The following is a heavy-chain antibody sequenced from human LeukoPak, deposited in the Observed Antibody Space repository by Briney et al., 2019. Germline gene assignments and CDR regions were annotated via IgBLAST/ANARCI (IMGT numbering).Heavy chain of an antibody. D-gene: IGHD7-27*01. CDR3: ARFSPRAMGNYLDF. Sequence: SETLSLTCTVSGGSISSYYWIWIRQPPGKGLEWIGYIYSRGSAYSAPSLKNRVTISVDTSKNQFSLNLGSVTAADTAVYYCARFSPRAMGNYLDFWGQGTLVTVSS. V-gene: IGHV4-4*09. CDR1: GGSISSYY. CDR2: IYSRGSA. J-gene: IGHJ4*02.